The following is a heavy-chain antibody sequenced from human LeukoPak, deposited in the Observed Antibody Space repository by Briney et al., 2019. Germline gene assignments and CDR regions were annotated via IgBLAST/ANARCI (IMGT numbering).Heavy chain of an antibody. Sequence: GGSLRLSCAASGFTFSSYWMSWVRQAPGKGLEWVANIKQDGSEKYYVDSVKGRFTISRDNAKNSLYLQMNSLRAEDTAVYYCARERDYYGSSSVDYWGQGTLVTVSS. D-gene: IGHD3-22*01. V-gene: IGHV3-7*01. CDR3: ARERDYYGSSSVDY. J-gene: IGHJ4*02. CDR2: IKQDGSEK. CDR1: GFTFSSYW.